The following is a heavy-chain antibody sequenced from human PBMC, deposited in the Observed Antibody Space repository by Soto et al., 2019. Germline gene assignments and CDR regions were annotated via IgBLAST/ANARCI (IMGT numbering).Heavy chain of an antibody. CDR1: GYTFTGYY. Sequence: ASVKVSCKASGYTFTGYYMHWVRHAPGQGLEWMGWINPNSGGTNYAQKFQGWVTMTRDTSISTAYMELSRLRSDDTAVYYCARAPYYYDSSGYYLDYWGQGTLVTVSS. V-gene: IGHV1-2*04. CDR2: INPNSGGT. D-gene: IGHD3-22*01. J-gene: IGHJ4*02. CDR3: ARAPYYYDSSGYYLDY.